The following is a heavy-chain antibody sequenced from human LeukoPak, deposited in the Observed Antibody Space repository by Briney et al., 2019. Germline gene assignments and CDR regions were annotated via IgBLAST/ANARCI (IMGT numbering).Heavy chain of an antibody. D-gene: IGHD2-15*01. Sequence: GGSLRLSCAASGFTFSSYAMSWVRQAPGKGLEWVANIKQDGSEKYYVDSVKGRFTISRDNAKNSLYLQMNSLRAEDTAVYYCARDAYCSGGSCLPKSFDYWGQGTLVTVSS. J-gene: IGHJ4*02. CDR2: IKQDGSEK. V-gene: IGHV3-7*01. CDR1: GFTFSSYA. CDR3: ARDAYCSGGSCLPKSFDY.